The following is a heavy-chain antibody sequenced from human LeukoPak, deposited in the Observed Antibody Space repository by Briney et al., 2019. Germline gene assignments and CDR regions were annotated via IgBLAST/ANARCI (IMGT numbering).Heavy chain of an antibody. CDR2: IWYDGSNK. CDR1: GFTFSSYG. Sequence: GGSLRLSCAASGFTFSSYGMHWVRQAPGKGLEWVAVIWYDGSNKFYADSVKGRFTISRDNSKSTLYLQMNSLRAEDTAVYYCARDRAAADLDYWGQGTLVTVSS. D-gene: IGHD6-13*01. V-gene: IGHV3-33*01. CDR3: ARDRAAADLDY. J-gene: IGHJ4*02.